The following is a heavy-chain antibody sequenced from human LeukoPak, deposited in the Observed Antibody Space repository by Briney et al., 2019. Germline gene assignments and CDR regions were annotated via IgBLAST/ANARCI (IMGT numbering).Heavy chain of an antibody. D-gene: IGHD6-13*01. CDR1: GYRFTSYY. Sequence: AAVTVSCKASGYRFTSYYVNWFRQAPGQGLEWMALINPNGGGTTFTQKFQGRVTMTRDTSTTTVYMELSGLKLEDTAVYYCARDPISSNWPRGHFFDPWGQGTLVTVSS. CDR2: INPNGGGT. V-gene: IGHV1-46*01. J-gene: IGHJ5*02. CDR3: ARDPISSNWPRGHFFDP.